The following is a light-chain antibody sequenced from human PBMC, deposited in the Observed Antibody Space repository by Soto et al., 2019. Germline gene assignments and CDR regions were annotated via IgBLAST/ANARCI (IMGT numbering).Light chain of an antibody. Sequence: EIVMKQSPATLSVSPGERATLSCRASQSVSNSLAWYQQKPGQAPRLLIYSASTRATGSPARFSGSGSGTEFTLTISSLQSEDFAVYYCQQYRNWPPWTFGQGTKVEIK. CDR3: QQYRNWPPWT. CDR1: QSVSNS. V-gene: IGKV3-15*01. CDR2: SAS. J-gene: IGKJ1*01.